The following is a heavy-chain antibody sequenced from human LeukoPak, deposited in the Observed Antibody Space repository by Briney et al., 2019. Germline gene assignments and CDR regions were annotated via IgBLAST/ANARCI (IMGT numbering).Heavy chain of an antibody. CDR1: GFTFSDYY. D-gene: IGHD3-22*01. CDR2: ISSSGSTI. CDR3: AREPYYDSSGYSPDY. J-gene: IGHJ4*02. Sequence: PGGSLRLSCAASGFTFSDYYMSWIRQAPGKGLEWASYISSSGSTIYYADSVKGRFTISRDNAKDSLYLHMNSLRAEDTALYYCAREPYYDSSGYSPDYWGQGTLVTVSS. V-gene: IGHV3-11*04.